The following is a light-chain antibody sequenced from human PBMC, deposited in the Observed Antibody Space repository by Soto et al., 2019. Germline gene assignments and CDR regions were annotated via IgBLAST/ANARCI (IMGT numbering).Light chain of an antibody. CDR3: MQALQSPS. CDR2: LGS. V-gene: IGKV2-28*01. Sequence: DIVMTQSPLSLPVTPGEPASISCRSSQSLLHSNGYNYLDWYLQKPRQSPQLLIYLGSNRAPGVPDRFSGSASGKDFTLKISRVEAEDVGVYYCMQALQSPSFGGGTKVEIK. J-gene: IGKJ4*01. CDR1: QSLLHSNGYNY.